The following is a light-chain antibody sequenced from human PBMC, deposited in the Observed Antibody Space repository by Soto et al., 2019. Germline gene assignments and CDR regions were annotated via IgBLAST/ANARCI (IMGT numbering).Light chain of an antibody. V-gene: IGKV3-20*01. CDR1: QSFRGL. J-gene: IGKJ3*01. Sequence: EVVLTHSPVTLSLSPGERATLSCRASQSFRGLLAWYQQKPGQAPRLLISGASSRATGIPDRFSGSGSGTDFTLTISRLEPEDFAVYYCQQYGSSPFTFGPGTKVDI. CDR3: QQYGSSPFT. CDR2: GAS.